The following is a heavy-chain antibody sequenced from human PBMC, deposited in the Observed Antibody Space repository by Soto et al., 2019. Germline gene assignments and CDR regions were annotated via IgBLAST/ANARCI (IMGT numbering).Heavy chain of an antibody. CDR2: ISSSGSTI. D-gene: IGHD1-1*01. V-gene: IGHV3-11*01. CDR1: GFTFSDYY. J-gene: IGHJ6*02. Sequence: PGGSLRLSCAASGFTFSDYYMSWIRQAPGKGLEWVSYISSSGSTIYYADSVKGRFTISRDNAKNSLYLQMNSLRAEDTAVYYCARDGLLEHSDLLSNAYYYYYGMDVWGQGTTVTVSS. CDR3: ARDGLLEHSDLLSNAYYYYYGMDV.